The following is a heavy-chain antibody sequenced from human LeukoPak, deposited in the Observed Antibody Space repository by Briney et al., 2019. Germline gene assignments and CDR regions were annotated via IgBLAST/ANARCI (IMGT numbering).Heavy chain of an antibody. V-gene: IGHV1-8*03. Sequence: ASVKVSCKASGYTFTSYDINWVRQATGQGLEWMGWMNPNSGNTGYAQKFQGRVTITRNTSISTAYMELSSPRSEDTAVYYCARVARGGYSYGYDYWGQGTLVTVSS. CDR1: GYTFTSYD. D-gene: IGHD5-18*01. CDR2: MNPNSGNT. J-gene: IGHJ4*02. CDR3: ARVARGGYSYGYDY.